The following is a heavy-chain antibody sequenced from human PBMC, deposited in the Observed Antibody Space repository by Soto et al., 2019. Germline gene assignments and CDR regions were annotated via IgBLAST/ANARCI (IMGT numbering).Heavy chain of an antibody. CDR3: ARDLEFRDGNISHLDY. D-gene: IGHD3-10*01. J-gene: IGHJ4*02. CDR2: IMPIIGTA. Sequence: QVQLVQSGAEVKKPGSSVKVSCKASGGTFSSHVFNWVRQAPGQGLEWMGGIMPIIGTANYAQKFQGRVTITADESTSTAYMELSSLSSEATAVYYCARDLEFRDGNISHLDYWGQGTLVTVSS. V-gene: IGHV1-69*01. CDR1: GGTFSSHV.